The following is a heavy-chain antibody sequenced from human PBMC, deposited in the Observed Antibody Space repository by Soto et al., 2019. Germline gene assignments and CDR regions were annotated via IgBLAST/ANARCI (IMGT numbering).Heavy chain of an antibody. CDR3: ARRLYYDSSGFEGGGMDV. J-gene: IGHJ6*02. CDR2: IYYSGST. Sequence: PSETLSLTCAVSGASIGTSYYWGWIRQPPGKGLEWIGSIYYSGSTYYNPSLKSRDTISVDTSKNQFSLKLSSVTAADTAVYYCARRLYYDSSGFEGGGMDVWGQGTTVTVSS. D-gene: IGHD3-22*01. V-gene: IGHV4-39*01. CDR1: GASIGTSYY.